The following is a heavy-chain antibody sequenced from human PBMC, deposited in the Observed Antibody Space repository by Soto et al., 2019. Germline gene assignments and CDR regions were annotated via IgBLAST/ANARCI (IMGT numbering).Heavy chain of an antibody. CDR3: ARVYYYDSSGYYYIFDY. V-gene: IGHV1-69*13. Sequence: SVKVSCKASGGTFSSYAISWVRQAPGQGLEWMGGIIPIFGTANYAQKFQGRVTITADESTSTAYMELSSLRSEDTAVYYCARVYYYDSSGYYYIFDYWGQGTMVTVSA. CDR2: IIPIFGTA. D-gene: IGHD3-22*01. J-gene: IGHJ4*02. CDR1: GGTFSSYA.